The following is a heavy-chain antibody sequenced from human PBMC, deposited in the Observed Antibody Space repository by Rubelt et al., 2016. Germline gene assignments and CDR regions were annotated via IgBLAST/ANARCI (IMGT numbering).Heavy chain of an antibody. CDR2: IIPILGIA. V-gene: IGHV1-69*04. CDR3: ASGNYYGMDV. CDR1: GGTFSSYA. J-gene: IGHJ6*02. Sequence: QVQLVQSGAEVKKPGSSVRVSCKASGGTFSSYAISWVRQAPGQGLEWMGRIIPILGIANYEQKFHGRVTMTRETSTSTVYMELSSLRSEDTAVYYCASGNYYGMDVWGQGTTVTVSS.